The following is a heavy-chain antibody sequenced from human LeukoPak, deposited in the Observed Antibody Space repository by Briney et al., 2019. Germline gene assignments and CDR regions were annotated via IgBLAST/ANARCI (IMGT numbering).Heavy chain of an antibody. CDR2: IYSDGST. CDR3: AGDLAAGGTYPHY. CDR1: GFTVSSNY. J-gene: IGHJ4*02. D-gene: IGHD6-13*01. V-gene: IGHV3-53*01. Sequence: GGPLRLSCAASGFTVSSNYMSWVRQAPGKGPEWVSVIYSDGSTYYADSVKGRFTISRDTSKNTLYLQMNSLRTEDTAVYYCAGDLAAGGTYPHYWGQGTLVSVSS.